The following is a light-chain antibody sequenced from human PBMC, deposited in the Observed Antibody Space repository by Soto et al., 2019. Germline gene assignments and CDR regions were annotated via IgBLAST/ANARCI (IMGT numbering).Light chain of an antibody. CDR1: SSDVGNYNL. V-gene: IGLV2-23*01. CDR3: CSFALRSTLI. J-gene: IGLJ2*01. CDR2: EGG. Sequence: QSALTQPASVSGSPGQSITISCTGTSSDVGNYNLVSWYQQYPGKAPKLMIYEGGKRPSGVSNRFSGSKSGNTASLTISGRQAEDEADYYCCSFALRSTLIFGGGTKLTVL.